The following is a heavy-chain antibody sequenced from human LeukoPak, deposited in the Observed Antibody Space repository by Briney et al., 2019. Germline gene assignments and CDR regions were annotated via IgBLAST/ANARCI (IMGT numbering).Heavy chain of an antibody. Sequence: GGSLRLSCAASGFTFSTYWMSWVRQAPGKGLEWVANIKQDGSEKYYIDSVKGRFTISRDDAKNSLYLQMNSLRAEDTAMYYCARDSAGNDYWGQGTLVTVSS. J-gene: IGHJ4*02. CDR1: GFTFSTYW. V-gene: IGHV3-7*01. D-gene: IGHD6-13*01. CDR2: IKQDGSEK. CDR3: ARDSAGNDY.